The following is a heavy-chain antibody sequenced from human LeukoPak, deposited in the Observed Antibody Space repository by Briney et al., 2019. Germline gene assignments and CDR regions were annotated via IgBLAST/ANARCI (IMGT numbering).Heavy chain of an antibody. CDR1: GGSISSYY. V-gene: IGHV4-59*01. CDR2: FHFSGST. D-gene: IGHD6-13*01. CDR3: ARFVGSSWLGFDI. Sequence: PSETLSLTCNVSGGSISSYYWSWIRQPPGKGLEWLGYFHFSGSTNYNPSLKSRVTISVDTSKNQFSLKLRSVTAADTAVYYCARFVGSSWLGFDIWGHGTMVTVSS. J-gene: IGHJ3*02.